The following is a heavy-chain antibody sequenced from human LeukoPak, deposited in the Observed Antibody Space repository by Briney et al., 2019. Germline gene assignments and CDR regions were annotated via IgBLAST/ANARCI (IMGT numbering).Heavy chain of an antibody. CDR1: GYTFTSYD. J-gene: IGHJ6*02. Sequence: VSVKVSCKACGYTFTSYDINWVGQATGEGLEWMGWMNPNSGDTGYAQKFQDRVTMTRNTSISTAYMELSSLRSEDTAVYYCARGLHYYGSGSYRYYYYGMDVWGQGTTVTVSS. CDR2: MNPNSGDT. V-gene: IGHV1-8*01. D-gene: IGHD3-10*01. CDR3: ARGLHYYGSGSYRYYYYGMDV.